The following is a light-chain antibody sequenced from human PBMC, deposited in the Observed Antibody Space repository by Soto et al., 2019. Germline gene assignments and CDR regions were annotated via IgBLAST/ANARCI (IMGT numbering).Light chain of an antibody. CDR3: QQSYSNLSIT. CDR2: AAS. Sequence: DIQMTQSPSSLSASVGDRVTITCRASESINRHLNWYQQKPGKAPKLLIYAASSLQNGVTLRFSGSGSGTDFTLTISNLQPEDFATYYCQQSYSNLSITFGQGTRLEIK. J-gene: IGKJ5*01. V-gene: IGKV1-39*01. CDR1: ESINRH.